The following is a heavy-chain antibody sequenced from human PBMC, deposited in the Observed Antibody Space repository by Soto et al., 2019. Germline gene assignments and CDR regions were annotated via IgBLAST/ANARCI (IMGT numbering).Heavy chain of an antibody. CDR3: AREGPAPYYYSGMDV. V-gene: IGHV1-18*01. CDR1: GYSFTTYG. CDR2: ISAYNGNT. Sequence: QVQLVQSGGEVKKPGASVKVSCQTSGYSFTTYGISWVRQAPGPGLEWMGWISAYNGNTNYAQKLQGRVTMTTDTAKSTAYMELGSLRSDDTAVYYCAREGPAPYYYSGMDVWGQGSTVTVSS. J-gene: IGHJ6*02.